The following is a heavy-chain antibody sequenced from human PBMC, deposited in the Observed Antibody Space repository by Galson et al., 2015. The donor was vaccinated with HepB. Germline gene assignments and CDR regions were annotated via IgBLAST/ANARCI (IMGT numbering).Heavy chain of an antibody. J-gene: IGHJ4*02. Sequence: SLRLSCAVSGFPFSNVWMSWVRQAPGKGLEWVGRIKSRSDGETTDYGAPVKGRFIISRDDSKNTLYLQMNTLKTEDTAVYYCTSAYGDYNSFPSGYYDFWCQGTLVTVSS. CDR2: IKSRSDGETT. CDR3: TSAYGDYNSFPSGYYDF. CDR1: GFPFSNVW. D-gene: IGHD4-17*01. V-gene: IGHV3-15*01.